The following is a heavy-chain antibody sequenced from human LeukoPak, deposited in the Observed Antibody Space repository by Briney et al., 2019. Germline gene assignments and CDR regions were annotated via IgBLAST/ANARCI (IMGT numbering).Heavy chain of an antibody. CDR3: VKDHGWLLYS. D-gene: IGHD3-9*01. Sequence: GGSLRLSCVASGFTFSSYGMSWVRQAPGKGLEWVSGISLDGATTYYAGSVEGRFTISRDNSKNTLYLQMNSLRADDTAVYYCVKDHGWLLYSWGQGTLVTVSS. CDR2: ISLDGATT. V-gene: IGHV3-23*01. J-gene: IGHJ4*02. CDR1: GFTFSSYG.